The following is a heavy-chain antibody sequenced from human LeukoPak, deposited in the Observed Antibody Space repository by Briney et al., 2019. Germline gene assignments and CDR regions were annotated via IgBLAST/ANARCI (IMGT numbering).Heavy chain of an antibody. CDR3: ARRAGAYSHPYDY. D-gene: IGHD4/OR15-4a*01. J-gene: IGHJ4*02. V-gene: IGHV4-59*01. CDR2: IYYSGYT. CDR1: GGSISSYY. Sequence: SETLSLTCTVSGGSISSYYWSWIRQPPGKGLKWIGNIYYSGYTTYSPSLRSRVTISVDTSKNQFSLKLSSVAAADTAVYYCARRAGAYSHPYDYWGQGTLVTVSS.